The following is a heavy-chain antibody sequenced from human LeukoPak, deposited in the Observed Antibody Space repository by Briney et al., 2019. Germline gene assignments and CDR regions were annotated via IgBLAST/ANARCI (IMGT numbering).Heavy chain of an antibody. Sequence: SETLSLTCTVSGGSLNNHYWSWLRQTPGKGLEWIGYIYSGGSKNYNPSLKSRVTISVDTSKNQISLNLSSVTAADTAVYYCARDRPPYYFDYWGQGTLVTVSS. V-gene: IGHV4-59*11. CDR3: ARDRPPYYFDY. CDR2: IYSGGSK. J-gene: IGHJ4*02. CDR1: GGSLNNHY.